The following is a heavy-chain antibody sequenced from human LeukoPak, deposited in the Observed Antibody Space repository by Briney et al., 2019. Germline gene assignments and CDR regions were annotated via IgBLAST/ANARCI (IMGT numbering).Heavy chain of an antibody. V-gene: IGHV3-21*01. CDR2: ISSSGSYI. Sequence: GGTLRLSCAASGFSFSNYAMNWVRQAPGKGLEWVSSISSSGSYIFYADSVKGRFTISRDNAKNSLYLQMNSLRAEDTAVYYCVRDSTPGLWDYWGQGTLVTVSS. CDR1: GFSFSNYA. D-gene: IGHD2-2*01. J-gene: IGHJ4*02. CDR3: VRDSTPGLWDY.